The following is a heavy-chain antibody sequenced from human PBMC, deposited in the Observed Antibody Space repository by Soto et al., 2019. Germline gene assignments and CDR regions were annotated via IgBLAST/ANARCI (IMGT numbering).Heavy chain of an antibody. CDR2: IDSDGSRI. CDR3: VRTSLVVAVATREDF. CDR1: GFTFSNYW. Sequence: PGGPLRLSCAASGFTFSNYWMHWVRQAPGKGLVWVSRIDSDGSRITYADFVKGRFTISRDNAKNTVYLHMNSLTAEDTAVYYCVRTSLVVAVATREDFWGQGTLVTVSS. D-gene: IGHD2-15*01. V-gene: IGHV3-74*01. J-gene: IGHJ4*02.